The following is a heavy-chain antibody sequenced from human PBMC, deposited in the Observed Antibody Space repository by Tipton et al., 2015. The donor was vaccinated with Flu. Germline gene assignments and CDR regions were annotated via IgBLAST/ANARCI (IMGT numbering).Heavy chain of an antibody. V-gene: IGHV4-59*01. Sequence: TLSLTCTVSGGSISNYYWSWIRQPPGKGLEWIGYIYCSGSINYNPSLKSRVTISVDTSKNQFSLKLSSLTAADTAVYYCARVKTGTLAFDIWGQGTMVTVSS. CDR3: ARVKTGTLAFDI. J-gene: IGHJ3*02. CDR2: IYCSGSI. D-gene: IGHD1-7*01. CDR1: GGSISNYY.